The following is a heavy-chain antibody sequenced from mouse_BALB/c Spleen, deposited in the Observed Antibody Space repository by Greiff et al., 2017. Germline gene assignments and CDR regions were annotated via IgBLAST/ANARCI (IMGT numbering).Heavy chain of an antibody. Sequence: VQLQQSGAELVKPGASVKLSCTASGFNIKATYMHWVKQRPEQGLEWIGRIDPANGNTKYDPKFQGKATITADTSSNTAYLQLSSLTSEDTAVYYCARVPHFDVWGAGTTVTVAS. CDR1: GFNIKATY. J-gene: IGHJ1*01. CDR2: IDPANGNT. V-gene: IGHV14-3*02. CDR3: ARVPHFDV. D-gene: IGHD6-1*01.